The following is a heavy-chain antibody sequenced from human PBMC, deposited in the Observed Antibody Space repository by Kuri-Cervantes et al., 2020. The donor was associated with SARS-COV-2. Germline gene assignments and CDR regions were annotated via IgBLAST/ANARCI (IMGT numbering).Heavy chain of an antibody. CDR3: ARGIQLWLSTSSRFDP. Sequence: SVKVSCKASGGTFSSYAISWVRQAPGQGLEWMGGIIPVFGTANYAQKFQGRVTITADESTSTAYMEPSSLRSEDTAVYYCARGIQLWLSTSSRFDPWGQGTLVTVSS. CDR1: GGTFSSYA. V-gene: IGHV1-69*13. D-gene: IGHD5-18*01. J-gene: IGHJ5*02. CDR2: IIPVFGTA.